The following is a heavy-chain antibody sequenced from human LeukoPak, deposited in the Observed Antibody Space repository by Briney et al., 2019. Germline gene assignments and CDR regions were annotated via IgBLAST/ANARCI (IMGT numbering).Heavy chain of an antibody. V-gene: IGHV3-30*04. Sequence: PGGSLRLSCAASGFTFSSYAMHWVRQAPGKGLEWVAVISYDGSNKYYADSVKGRFTISRDNSKNTLYLQMNSLRAEDTAVYYCAKSPRVRGKVDYWGQGTLVAVSS. CDR1: GFTFSSYA. D-gene: IGHD3-10*01. CDR2: ISYDGSNK. CDR3: AKSPRVRGKVDY. J-gene: IGHJ4*02.